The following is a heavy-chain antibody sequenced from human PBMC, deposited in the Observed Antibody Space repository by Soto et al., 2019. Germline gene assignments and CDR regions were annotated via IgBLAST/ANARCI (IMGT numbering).Heavy chain of an antibody. CDR1: GFTFSSYA. CDR3: ARATRRYSSSAYFDY. J-gene: IGHJ4*02. V-gene: IGHV3-30-3*01. Sequence: QVQLVESGGGVVQPGRSLRLSCAASGFTFSSYAMHWVRQAPGKGLEWVAVISYDGSNKYYADSVKGRFTISRDNSKKTLYLQMNSLRAEDTAVYYCARATRRYSSSAYFDYWGQGTLVTVSS. CDR2: ISYDGSNK. D-gene: IGHD6-6*01.